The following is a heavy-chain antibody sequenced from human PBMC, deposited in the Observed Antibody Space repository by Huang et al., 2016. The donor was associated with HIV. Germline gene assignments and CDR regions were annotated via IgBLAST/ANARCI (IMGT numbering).Heavy chain of an antibody. V-gene: IGHV4-39*01. CDR2: LYDTGKR. CDR1: GGSINTGRYY. Sequence: QMRFQESGPGLVKPSGTLSLTCNVAGGSINTGRYYWGWIRQPPGKGLEWVGRLYDTGKRHYDPSLKGRLTMSADTSKNQFSLNLSSVTAADTAIYYCARNHDFWRGRMFAISYFDVWGRGTLVTVAS. D-gene: IGHD3-3*01. J-gene: IGHJ2*01. CDR3: ARNHDFWRGRMFAISYFDV.